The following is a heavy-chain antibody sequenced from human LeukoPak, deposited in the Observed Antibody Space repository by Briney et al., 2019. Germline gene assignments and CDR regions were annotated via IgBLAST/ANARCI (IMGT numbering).Heavy chain of an antibody. CDR2: INHSGST. Sequence: KPSETLSLTCAVYGGSFSGYYWSWIRQPPGKGLEWIGEINHSGSTNYNPSLKSRVTISVGTSKNQFSLKLSSVTAADTAVYYCARLHYYYYYMDVWGKGTTVTISS. V-gene: IGHV4-34*01. J-gene: IGHJ6*03. CDR1: GGSFSGYY. CDR3: ARLHYYYYYMDV.